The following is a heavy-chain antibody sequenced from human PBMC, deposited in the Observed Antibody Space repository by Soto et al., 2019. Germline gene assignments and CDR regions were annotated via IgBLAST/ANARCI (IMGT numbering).Heavy chain of an antibody. CDR2: INHSGST. CDR3: ARGYSSGWYGTPFFDY. J-gene: IGHJ4*02. CDR1: GGSFSGYY. Sequence: PSETLSLTCAVYGGSFSGYYWSWIRQPPGKGLEWIGEINHSGSTNYNPSLKSRVTISVDTSKNQFSLKLSSVTAADTAVYYCARGYSSGWYGTPFFDYWGQGTLVTVSS. V-gene: IGHV4-34*01. D-gene: IGHD6-19*01.